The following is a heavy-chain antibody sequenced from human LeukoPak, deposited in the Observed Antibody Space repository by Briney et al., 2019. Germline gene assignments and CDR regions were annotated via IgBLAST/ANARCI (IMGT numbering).Heavy chain of an antibody. D-gene: IGHD3-16*01. V-gene: IGHV3-53*01. J-gene: IGHJ4*02. CDR2: IYGGGST. Sequence: PGGSLRLSCAASGFTVSSNYMNWVRQASGKGLEWVSVIYGGGSTYYADSVKGRFTISRDNSKSTLYLQMNSLKAEDTAVYYCASNWAYDYVVQSYWGQGTLVTVSS. CDR1: GFTVSSNY. CDR3: ASNWAYDYVVQSY.